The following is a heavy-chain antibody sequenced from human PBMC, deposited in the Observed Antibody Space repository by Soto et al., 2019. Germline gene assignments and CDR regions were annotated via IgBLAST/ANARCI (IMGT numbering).Heavy chain of an antibody. J-gene: IGHJ5*02. CDR3: ARGDWFDP. CDR2: IKNDGSVT. V-gene: IGHV3-74*01. CDR1: GITINGYW. Sequence: EVQLVESGGGLVQPGGSLRLSCVASGITINGYWMSWVRQVPGKGLVWVSRIKNDGSVTSYADSVKGRFTISRYNAKNTLYLHMNSLRAEDTAVYYCARGDWFDPWGQGTLVTVSS.